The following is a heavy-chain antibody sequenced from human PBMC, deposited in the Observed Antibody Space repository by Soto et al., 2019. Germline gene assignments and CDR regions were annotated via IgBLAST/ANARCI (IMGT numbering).Heavy chain of an antibody. J-gene: IGHJ6*02. V-gene: IGHV3-11*01. CDR1: GFTITDYY. Sequence: GGSLRLSCGASGFTITDYYMSWIRQAPGKGLEWVSHISSVGTTTYYADSVKGRFSISMDNAKNSLYLQMNSLRAEDTAVYYCARDQEGSGSHWLGYNYYAMDVWGQGTTVTVSS. CDR2: ISSVGTTT. D-gene: IGHD3-10*01. CDR3: ARDQEGSGSHWLGYNYYAMDV.